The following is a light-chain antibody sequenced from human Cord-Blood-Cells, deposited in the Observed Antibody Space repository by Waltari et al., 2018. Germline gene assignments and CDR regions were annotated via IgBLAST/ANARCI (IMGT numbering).Light chain of an antibody. Sequence: EIVMTQSPATLSVSPGARATLSCRASQSVSSNLAWYQQKPGQAPRLLIYGGSTRATGIPARFSGSGSGTEFTLTISSLQSEDFAVDYCQQYNNWPRTFGQGTKVEIK. J-gene: IGKJ1*01. CDR3: QQYNNWPRT. V-gene: IGKV3-15*01. CDR1: QSVSSN. CDR2: GGS.